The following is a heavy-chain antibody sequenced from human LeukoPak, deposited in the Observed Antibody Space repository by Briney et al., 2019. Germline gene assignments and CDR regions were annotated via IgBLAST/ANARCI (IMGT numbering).Heavy chain of an antibody. D-gene: IGHD3-10*01. V-gene: IGHV4-38-2*01. CDR3: ARTYGSGSTSPHY. CDR2: IYHSGST. CDR1: GYSISSGYY. Sequence: NPSETLSLTCAVSGYSISSGYYWGWIRQPPGKGLEWIGSIYHSGSTYYNPSLKSRFTISVDTSKNQFSLKLSSVTAADTAVYYCARTYGSGSTSPHYWGQGTLVTVSS. J-gene: IGHJ4*02.